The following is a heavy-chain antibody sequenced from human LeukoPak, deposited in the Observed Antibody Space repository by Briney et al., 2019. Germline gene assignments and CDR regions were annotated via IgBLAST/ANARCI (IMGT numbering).Heavy chain of an antibody. CDR2: IRYDGSNK. CDR3: AKDLRAVAGTLSDY. J-gene: IGHJ4*02. V-gene: IGHV3-30*02. D-gene: IGHD6-19*01. Sequence: AGGSLRLSCAASEFTFSSYGMHWVRQAPGKGLEWVAFIRYDGSNKYYADSVKGRFTISRDNSKNTLYLQMNSLRAEDTAVYYCAKDLRAVAGTLSDYWGQGTLVTVSS. CDR1: EFTFSSYG.